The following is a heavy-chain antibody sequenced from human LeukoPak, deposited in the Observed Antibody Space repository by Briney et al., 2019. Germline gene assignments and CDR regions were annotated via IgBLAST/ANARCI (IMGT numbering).Heavy chain of an antibody. J-gene: IGHJ4*02. D-gene: IGHD6-13*01. CDR1: GYSFSNYW. CDR3: ARHHSNIIDY. Sequence: GESLKISCKGSGYSFSNYWIAWVRQMPGKGLEWMGIIYPGDSDTRYSTSFQGQVTISADKSISTAYLHCSSLKDSDTAMYYCARHHSNIIDYWGQGTLVTVSS. V-gene: IGHV5-51*01. CDR2: IYPGDSDT.